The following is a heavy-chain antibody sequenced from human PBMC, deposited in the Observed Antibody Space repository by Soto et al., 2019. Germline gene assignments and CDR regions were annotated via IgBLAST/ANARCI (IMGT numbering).Heavy chain of an antibody. Sequence: SQTLSLTCAISGDRVSSNSAAWNWIRQSPSRGLEWLGRTYYRSKWYNDYAVSVKSRITINPDTSKNQFSLQLNSVTPEDTAVYYCARSYYDILTGFSPAYYFDYWGQGTLVTVSS. J-gene: IGHJ4*02. V-gene: IGHV6-1*01. D-gene: IGHD3-9*01. CDR2: TYYRSKWYN. CDR3: ARSYYDILTGFSPAYYFDY. CDR1: GDRVSSNSAA.